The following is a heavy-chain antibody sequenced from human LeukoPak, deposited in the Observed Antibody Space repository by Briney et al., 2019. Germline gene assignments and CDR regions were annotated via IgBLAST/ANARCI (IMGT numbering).Heavy chain of an antibody. CDR2: ITGGSGTI. D-gene: IGHD3-22*01. Sequence: GGSLRLSCAASGFTFTSYTMNWVRQAPGNGLEWVSFITGGSGTIYYADSVKGRFTISRDNAKNSLYLQMNSLRDEDTALYYCARAYYDISGYYSFDYWGQGTLVTVSS. V-gene: IGHV3-48*02. J-gene: IGHJ4*02. CDR1: GFTFTSYT. CDR3: ARAYYDISGYYSFDY.